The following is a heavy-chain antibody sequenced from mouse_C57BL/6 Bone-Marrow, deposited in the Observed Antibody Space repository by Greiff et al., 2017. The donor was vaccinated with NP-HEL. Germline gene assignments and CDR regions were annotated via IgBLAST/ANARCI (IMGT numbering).Heavy chain of an antibody. D-gene: IGHD1-1*01. V-gene: IGHV5-4*01. J-gene: IGHJ1*03. CDR2: ISAGGSYT. Sequence: EVQLVESGGGLVKPGGSLKLSCAASGFTFSSYAMSWVRQTPEKRLEWVATISAGGSYTYYPDNVKGRFTISRDHAKNNLYLQMSHLKSEDTAMYYCERSNDGSRDWYFDVWGTGTTVTVSS. CDR3: ERSNDGSRDWYFDV. CDR1: GFTFSSYA.